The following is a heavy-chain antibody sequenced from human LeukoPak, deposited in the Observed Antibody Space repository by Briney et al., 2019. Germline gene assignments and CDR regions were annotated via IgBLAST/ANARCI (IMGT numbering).Heavy chain of an antibody. D-gene: IGHD1-1*01. Sequence: GASVKVSCKASGGTFSSYAISWVRQAPGQGLEWMGRIIPIFGTANYAQKFQGRVTMTTDTSTSTAYMELRSLRSDDTAVYYCARDSTTFFYYCYYMDVWGKGTTVTVSS. V-gene: IGHV1-69*05. J-gene: IGHJ6*03. CDR2: IIPIFGTA. CDR3: ARDSTTFFYYCYYMDV. CDR1: GGTFSSYA.